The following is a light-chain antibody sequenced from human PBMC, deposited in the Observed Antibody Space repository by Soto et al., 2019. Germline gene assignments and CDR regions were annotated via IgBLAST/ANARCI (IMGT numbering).Light chain of an antibody. CDR1: QNVGRN. Sequence: EIVMTQSPDTLSVSPGERATLSCRASQNVGRNVAWYQQRPGQAPRLLIHGTSTRAADIPARFSGSVSGIEFILTINSLQAEDFVVYYCQQYNNWPPMSTSGQGTKLEMK. J-gene: IGKJ2*01. CDR3: QQYNNWPPMST. CDR2: GTS. V-gene: IGKV3-15*01.